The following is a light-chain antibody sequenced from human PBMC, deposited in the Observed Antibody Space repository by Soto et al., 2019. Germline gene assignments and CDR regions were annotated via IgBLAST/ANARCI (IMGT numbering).Light chain of an antibody. CDR3: CSYAGSSTWV. CDR1: SSDVGNYNL. V-gene: IGLV2-23*02. CDR2: DVS. Sequence: SALTQPASVSGSPGQSITISCTGTSSDVGNYNLVSWYQQHPGKAPKLMIYDVSKRPSGVSNRFSGSKSGKTASLTISGLQAEDGADYYCCSYAGSSTWVFGGGTKVTVL. J-gene: IGLJ3*02.